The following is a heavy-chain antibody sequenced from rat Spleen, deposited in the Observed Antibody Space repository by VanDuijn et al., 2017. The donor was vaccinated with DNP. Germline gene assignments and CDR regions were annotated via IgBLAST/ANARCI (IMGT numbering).Heavy chain of an antibody. J-gene: IGHJ2*01. CDR2: ISPGGDNT. CDR1: GFTFKDYY. CDR3: ARHVEWHYFDH. Sequence: EVQLVESGGGLAQPGRSMKLSCVASGFTFKDYYMAWVRQAPTRGLEWVASISPGGDNTFFRDSVKGRFTISRDNAKSTLYLQMNSLKSEDTATYYCARHVEWHYFDHWGQGVMVTVSS. V-gene: IGHV5-25*01. D-gene: IGHD1-1*01.